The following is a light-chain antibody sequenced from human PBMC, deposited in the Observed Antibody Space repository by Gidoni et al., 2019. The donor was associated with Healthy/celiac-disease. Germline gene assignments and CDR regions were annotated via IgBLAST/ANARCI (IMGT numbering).Light chain of an antibody. CDR2: KDS. J-gene: IGLJ2*01. V-gene: IGLV3-25*03. Sequence: SYELTQPPSVPVSPGQTARITCSGDALPKQYAYWYQQKPGQAPVLGIYKDSERPSGIPERFSGSSSGTTVTLTISGVQAEDEADYYCQSADSSGLYVVFGGGTKLTVL. CDR1: ALPKQY. CDR3: QSADSSGLYVV.